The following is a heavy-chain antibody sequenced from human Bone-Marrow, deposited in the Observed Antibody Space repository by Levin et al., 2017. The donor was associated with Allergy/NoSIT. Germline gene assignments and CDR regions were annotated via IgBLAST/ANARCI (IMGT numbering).Heavy chain of an antibody. CDR2: TYYRSKWYN. CDR1: GDSVSSNSAA. D-gene: IGHD3-3*01. CDR3: ARETHSPGSIFGVVTFDP. Sequence: SQTPSLPCAISGDSVSSNSAAWNWIRQSPSRGLEWLGRTYYRSKWYNDYAVSVKSRITINPDTSKNQFSLQLNSVTPEDTAVYYCARETHSPGSIFGVVTFDPWGQGTLVTVSS. V-gene: IGHV6-1*01. J-gene: IGHJ5*02.